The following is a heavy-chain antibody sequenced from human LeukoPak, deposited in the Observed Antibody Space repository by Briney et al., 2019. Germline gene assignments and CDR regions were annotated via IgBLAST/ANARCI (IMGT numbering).Heavy chain of an antibody. D-gene: IGHD4-17*01. CDR2: INHSGGT. CDR3: ASLMTTVTYDVFDI. Sequence: SETLSLTCAVYGRSGSFNDYYWNWIRQSPGKGPEWIGEINHSGGTHYHPSLKGRVTISVDTSKNQFSLRLRSVTAADTAVYYCASLMTTVTYDVFDIWGQGTIVTVSS. CDR1: GRSGSFNDYY. J-gene: IGHJ3*02. V-gene: IGHV4-34*01.